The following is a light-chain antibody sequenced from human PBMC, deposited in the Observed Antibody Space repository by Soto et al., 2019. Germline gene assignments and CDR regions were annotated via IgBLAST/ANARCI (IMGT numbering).Light chain of an antibody. CDR1: SSDVGSYNL. CDR3: CSYAGSSTYV. CDR2: EGS. J-gene: IGLJ1*01. Sequence: QSVLTQPASVSGSPGQSITSSCTGTSSDVGSYNLVSWYQQHPGKAPKLMIYEGSKRPSGVSNRFSGSKSGNTASLTISGLQAEDEADYYCCSYAGSSTYVFGTGTKLNVL. V-gene: IGLV2-23*01.